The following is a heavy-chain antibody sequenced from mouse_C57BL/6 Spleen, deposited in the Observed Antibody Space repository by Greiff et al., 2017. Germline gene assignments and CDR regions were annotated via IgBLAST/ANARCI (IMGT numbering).Heavy chain of an antibody. Sequence: VQRVESGPGLVQPSQSLSITCTVSGFSLTSYGVHWVRQSPGKGLEWLGGIWSGGSTDYNAAFISRLSISKDNSKSQVFFKMNSLQADDTAIYYCARNSGGSRWYFDVWGTGTTVTVSS. CDR3: ARNSGGSRWYFDV. D-gene: IGHD1-1*01. V-gene: IGHV2-2*01. CDR2: IWSGGST. CDR1: GFSLTSYG. J-gene: IGHJ1*03.